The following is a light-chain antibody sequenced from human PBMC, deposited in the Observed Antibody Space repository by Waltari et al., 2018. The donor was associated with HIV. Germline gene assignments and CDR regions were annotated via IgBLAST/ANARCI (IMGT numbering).Light chain of an antibody. J-gene: IGLJ2*01. CDR1: SSNVGNNF. CDR2: DNR. V-gene: IGLV1-51*01. CDR3: GTWDSSLSAGV. Sequence: QSVLTQPPSVSAAPGQKVTISCSGSSSNVGNNFVSWYQHLPRAAPKLLIYDNRKRPSGIPDRFPGSKSGTSATLDITGLQTGDEADYYCGTWDSSLSAGVFGGGTKLTVL.